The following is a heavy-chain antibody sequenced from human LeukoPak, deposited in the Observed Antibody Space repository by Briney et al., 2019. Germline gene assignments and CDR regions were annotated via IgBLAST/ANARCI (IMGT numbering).Heavy chain of an antibody. D-gene: IGHD1-26*01. CDR1: GFTFSSYW. Sequence: PGGSLRLSCAASGFTFSSYWMHWVRQAPGKGLVWVSRINSGGSSTNYADSVKGRFTISRDNTKNTLYLQMNSLRAEDTAIYYCARRSSGSPPYYFDYWGQGTLVTVSS. CDR3: ARRSSGSPPYYFDY. J-gene: IGHJ4*02. CDR2: INSGGSST. V-gene: IGHV3-74*01.